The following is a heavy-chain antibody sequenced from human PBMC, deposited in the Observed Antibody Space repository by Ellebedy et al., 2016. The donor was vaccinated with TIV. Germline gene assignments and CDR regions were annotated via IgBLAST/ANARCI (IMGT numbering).Heavy chain of an antibody. V-gene: IGHV5-51*01. Sequence: PGGSLRLSCKGSGYSFTSQWIGWVRQMPGKGLEWMGIIYPGDSDTRYSPSFQGQVTISADKSINTASLQWSTLKASDTAIYYCARLVGMILVGPHAFDIWGQGTMVTVSS. J-gene: IGHJ3*02. CDR2: IYPGDSDT. CDR3: ARLVGMILVGPHAFDI. D-gene: IGHD3-22*01. CDR1: GYSFTSQW.